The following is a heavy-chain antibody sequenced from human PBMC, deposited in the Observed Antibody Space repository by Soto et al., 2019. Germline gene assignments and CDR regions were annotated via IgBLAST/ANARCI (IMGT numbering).Heavy chain of an antibody. V-gene: IGHV1-46*01. CDR1: GYTFTSYY. J-gene: IGHJ6*02. CDR2: INPSGGST. CDR3: ARPGNSGSYYNYYYYGMDV. Sequence: ASVKVSCKASGYTFTSYYMHWVRQAPGQGLEWMGIINPSGGSTSYAQKFQGRVTITADKSTSTAYMELSSLRSEDTAVYYCARPGNSGSYYNYYYYGMDVWGQGTTVTVSS. D-gene: IGHD1-26*01.